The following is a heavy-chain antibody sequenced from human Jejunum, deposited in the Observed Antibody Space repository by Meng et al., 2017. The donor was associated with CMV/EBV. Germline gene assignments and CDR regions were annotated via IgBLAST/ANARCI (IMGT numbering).Heavy chain of an antibody. CDR2: TKDKVNNYIT. CDR3: VGSGDSGSHEGYFHY. J-gene: IGHJ1*01. V-gene: IGHV3-72*01. Sequence: EVPVMASGGVSVQPGRSLRLSCAVSGFSITDHFMDYTRQAPGKGLEWGGRTKDKVNNYITEYAASVRGRFTISRDDSRNSLYLEMNSLKADDTAVYFCVGSGDSGSHEGYFHYWGPGSLVTVAS. CDR1: GFSITDHF. D-gene: IGHD1-26*01.